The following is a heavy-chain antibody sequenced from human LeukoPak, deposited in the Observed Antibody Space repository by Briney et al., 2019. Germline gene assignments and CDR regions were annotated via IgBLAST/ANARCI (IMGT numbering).Heavy chain of an antibody. CDR3: ASIDFWSHFLDY. Sequence: EAGGSLRLSCTASGFTFSTYWMTWVRQAPGKGLEWVANIKQDGSEKYYVDSVKGRFTISRDNAKNSQYLQMNSLRAEDTAVYYCASIDFWSHFLDYWGQGTLVTVSS. D-gene: IGHD3-3*01. CDR2: IKQDGSEK. V-gene: IGHV3-7*01. CDR1: GFTFSTYW. J-gene: IGHJ4*02.